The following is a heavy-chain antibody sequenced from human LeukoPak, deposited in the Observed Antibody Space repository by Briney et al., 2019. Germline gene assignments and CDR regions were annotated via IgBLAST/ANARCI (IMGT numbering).Heavy chain of an antibody. D-gene: IGHD2-15*01. CDR2: INAGNGNT. V-gene: IGHV1-3*03. Sequence: ASVKVSCKASGYTFTSYAMHWVRQAPGQRLEWMGWINAGNGNTKYSQEFQGRVTITRDMSTSTVYMELSSLRSEDTAVYYCARGRGYCSGGSCYLRNWFDPWGQGTLVTVSS. J-gene: IGHJ5*02. CDR3: ARGRGYCSGGSCYLRNWFDP. CDR1: GYTFTSYA.